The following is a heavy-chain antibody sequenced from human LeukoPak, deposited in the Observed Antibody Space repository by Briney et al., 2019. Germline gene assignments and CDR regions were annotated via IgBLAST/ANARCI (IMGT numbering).Heavy chain of an antibody. D-gene: IGHD3-3*01. CDR2: IKQDGSEK. CDR1: GFTFSSYW. CDR3: AREREGFLEWLSLPIPDYFDY. Sequence: GGSLRLSCAASGFTFSSYWMSWVRQAPGKGLEWVANIKQDGSEKYYVDSVKGRFTISRDNAKNSLYLQMNSLRAEDTAVYYCAREREGFLEWLSLPIPDYFDYWGQGTLVTVSS. V-gene: IGHV3-7*01. J-gene: IGHJ4*02.